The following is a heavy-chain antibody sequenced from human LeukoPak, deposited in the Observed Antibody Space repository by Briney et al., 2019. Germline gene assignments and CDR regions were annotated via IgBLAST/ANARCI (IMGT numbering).Heavy chain of an antibody. CDR3: ATVRAMVRGVNDAFDI. V-gene: IGHV1-24*01. CDR1: GYTFTSYY. J-gene: IGHJ3*02. Sequence: ASVKVSCKASGYTFTSYYMHWVRQAPGKGLEWMGGFDPEDGETIYAQKFQGRVTMTEDTSTDTAYMELSSLRSEDTAVYYCATVRAMVRGVNDAFDIWGQGTMVTVSS. D-gene: IGHD3-10*01. CDR2: FDPEDGET.